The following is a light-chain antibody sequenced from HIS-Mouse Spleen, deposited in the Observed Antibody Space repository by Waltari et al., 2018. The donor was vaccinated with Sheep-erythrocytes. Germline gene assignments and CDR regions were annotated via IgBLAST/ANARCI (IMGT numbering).Light chain of an antibody. CDR3: QQRSNWYT. J-gene: IGKJ2*01. CDR1: QSVSSY. CDR2: DAS. Sequence: EIVLTQSPATLSLSPGERATLSCRASQSVSSYLAWYQQKPGQAPRLLIYDASNRATGIPARFSGSGSGTDFTLTISSLEPEDFAVYYSQQRSNWYTFGQGTKLESK. V-gene: IGKV3-11*01.